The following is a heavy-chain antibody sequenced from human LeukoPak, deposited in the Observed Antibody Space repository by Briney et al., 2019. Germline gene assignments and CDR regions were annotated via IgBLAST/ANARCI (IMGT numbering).Heavy chain of an antibody. CDR1: GGSISSYY. Sequence: PSETLSLTCTLSGGSISSYYWSWIRQPPGKGLEWIGQIYCSGSSNYSPSLKSLVTISADTSKNQFSLKLSSVTAADTAVYYCARQGGLNYYDSSGLFDYWGQGTLVTVSS. J-gene: IGHJ4*02. CDR2: IYCSGSS. D-gene: IGHD3-22*01. V-gene: IGHV4-59*08. CDR3: ARQGGLNYYDSSGLFDY.